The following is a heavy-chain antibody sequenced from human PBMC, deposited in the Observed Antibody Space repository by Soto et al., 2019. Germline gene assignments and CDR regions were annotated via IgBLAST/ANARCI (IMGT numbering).Heavy chain of an antibody. CDR3: AKQNWEPLDAFDI. J-gene: IGHJ3*02. CDR1: GFPFDPYV. D-gene: IGHD1-26*01. V-gene: IGHV3-23*01. CDR2: IRGNTAVT. Sequence: GGSLRLSCVASGFPFDPYVMAWVRQAPGKGLEWVAAIRGNTAVTHYADSMRGRFTISRDNSKNTMYLQMNSLRAEDTAVYYCAKQNWEPLDAFDIWGQGTMVTVSS.